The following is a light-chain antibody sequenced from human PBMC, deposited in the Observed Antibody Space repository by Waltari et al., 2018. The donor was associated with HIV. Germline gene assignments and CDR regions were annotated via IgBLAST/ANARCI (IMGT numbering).Light chain of an antibody. CDR3: QQRRNWPPLT. V-gene: IGKV3-11*01. CDR1: QSVSSY. Sequence: EIVLTQSPATLSLSPGERATLSCRAIQSVSSYLACYQQKPGQAPRLLIYDASTRATVIPARCSGRGSGTDFTLTISSLEPEDFAVYYYQQRRNWPPLTFGGGTEVEIK. J-gene: IGKJ4*01. CDR2: DAS.